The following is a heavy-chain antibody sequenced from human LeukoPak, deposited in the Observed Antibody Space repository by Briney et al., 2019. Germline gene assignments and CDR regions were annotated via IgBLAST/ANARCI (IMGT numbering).Heavy chain of an antibody. J-gene: IGHJ5*02. V-gene: IGHV5-51*01. CDR2: IYPGDSDT. Sequence: RGESLKISCKGSGYSFTSYWIGWVRQMPGKGLEWMGIIYPGDSDTRYSPSFQGQVTISADKSISTAYLQWSSLKASDTAMYYCARRPRRTYCSSTSCLPWFGPWGQGTLVTVSS. D-gene: IGHD2-2*01. CDR3: ARRPRRTYCSSTSCLPWFGP. CDR1: GYSFTSYW.